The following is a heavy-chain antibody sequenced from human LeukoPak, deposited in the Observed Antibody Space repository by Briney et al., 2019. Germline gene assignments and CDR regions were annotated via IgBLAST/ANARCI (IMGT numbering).Heavy chain of an antibody. V-gene: IGHV3-53*01. CDR1: GFTVSSDY. CDR3: ARDNYYDSQPD. Sequence: GGSLRLSCAPSGFTVSSDYMSWVRQAPGKGLEWVSVIYSGGSTYYADSVKGRFTITRDNSKNTLYLQMNSLRAEDTAVYYCARDNYYDSQPDWGQGTLVTVSS. D-gene: IGHD3-22*01. CDR2: IYSGGST. J-gene: IGHJ4*02.